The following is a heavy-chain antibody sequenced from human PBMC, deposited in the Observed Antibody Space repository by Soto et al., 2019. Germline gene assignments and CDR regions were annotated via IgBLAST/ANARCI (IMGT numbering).Heavy chain of an antibody. Sequence: ASVKVSCKASGYTFTGYYMHWVRQAPGQGLEWMGWINPNSGGTNYAQKFQGWVTMTRDTSISTAYMELGGLRSDDTAVDYCARDRGIAAAGTPHYGMDVWGQGTTVTVSS. V-gene: IGHV1-2*04. J-gene: IGHJ6*02. CDR2: INPNSGGT. CDR3: ARDRGIAAAGTPHYGMDV. CDR1: GYTFTGYY. D-gene: IGHD6-13*01.